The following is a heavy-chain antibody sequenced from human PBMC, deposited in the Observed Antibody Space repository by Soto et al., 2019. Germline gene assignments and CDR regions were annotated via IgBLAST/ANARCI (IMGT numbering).Heavy chain of an antibody. CDR1: GFTFSTYN. Sequence: GGSLRLSCAASGFTFSTYNMNWVRQAPGKGLEWLSFISSDSSIVYSADSVRGRFTVSRDHAKNSLYLQMNSLRAEDTAVYYCARDQGGAARPWGQGTLVTVSS. CDR2: ISSDSSIV. D-gene: IGHD6-6*01. CDR3: ARDQGGAARP. J-gene: IGHJ5*02. V-gene: IGHV3-48*01.